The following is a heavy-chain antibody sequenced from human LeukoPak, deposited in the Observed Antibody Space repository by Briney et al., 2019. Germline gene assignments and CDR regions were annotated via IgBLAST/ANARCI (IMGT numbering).Heavy chain of an antibody. CDR1: GFTFSDYY. D-gene: IGHD5-24*01. Sequence: GGSLRLSCAASGFTFSDYYMGWIRQAPGKGLEWVSYITTSGSSIYYADSVKGRFTMSRDNAKKSLYLQMNSLRAEDTAVYYCARGWLQFDYWGQGTLVTVSS. J-gene: IGHJ4*02. CDR2: ITTSGSSI. V-gene: IGHV3-11*04. CDR3: ARGWLQFDY.